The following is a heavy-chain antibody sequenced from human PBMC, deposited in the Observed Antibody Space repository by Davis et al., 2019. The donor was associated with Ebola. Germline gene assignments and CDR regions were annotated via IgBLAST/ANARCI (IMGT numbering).Heavy chain of an antibody. CDR2: MHHRGSA. J-gene: IGHJ3*02. Sequence: PSETLSLTCTVSGVSITSHFWSWIRQPPGKGLEWVGFMHHRGSANSNPSLKSRVTVSVDTSKSQVSLKSTSVTAADTAVYYCARDTRQCGTDCYDDTFDMWGPGTMVTVSS. CDR3: ARDTRQCGTDCYDDTFDM. CDR1: GVSITSHF. V-gene: IGHV4-59*11. D-gene: IGHD2-21*02.